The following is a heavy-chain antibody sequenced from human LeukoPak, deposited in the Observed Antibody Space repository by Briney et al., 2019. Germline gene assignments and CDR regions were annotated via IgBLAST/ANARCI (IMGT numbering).Heavy chain of an antibody. CDR3: ARSLGYFDWYDY. CDR2: IYYSGST. CDR1: GGSFSGYY. D-gene: IGHD3-9*01. V-gene: IGHV4-34*01. Sequence: SETLSLTCAVYGGSFSGYYWSWIRQPPGKGLEWIGSIYYSGSTYYNPSLKSRVTISVDTPKNQFSLKLSSVTAADTAVYYCARSLGYFDWYDYWGQGTLVTVSS. J-gene: IGHJ4*02.